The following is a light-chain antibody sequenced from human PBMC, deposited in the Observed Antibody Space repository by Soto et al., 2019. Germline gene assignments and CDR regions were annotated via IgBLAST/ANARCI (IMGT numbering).Light chain of an antibody. CDR2: SDN. CDR3: AAWDDSLNGYVV. V-gene: IGLV1-44*01. J-gene: IGLJ2*01. Sequence: QSVLTQPPSASGTPGQRVTISCSGNSSNIGSNTVNWYQQLPGTTPKLLIYSDNLRPSGVPDRFSGSRSGTSASLAISGLQSGDEADYLCAAWDDSLNGYVVFGGGTKLTVL. CDR1: SSNIGSNT.